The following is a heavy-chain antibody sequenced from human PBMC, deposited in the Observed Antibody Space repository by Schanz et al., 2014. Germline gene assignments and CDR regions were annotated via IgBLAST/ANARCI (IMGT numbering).Heavy chain of an antibody. V-gene: IGHV4-31*03. D-gene: IGHD6-13*01. J-gene: IGHJ4*02. CDR3: ARGRQQLGSFDY. Sequence: QVQLQESGPGLVKPSQTLSLTCTVSGGSISSGGYYWSWIRQHPGKGLEWIGYIYDGGSTYYNPSLKSRVTISVDTSKNQFSLRLSSVTAADTAVYYCARGRQQLGSFDYWGPGTLXTVSS. CDR1: GGSISSGGYY. CDR2: IYDGGST.